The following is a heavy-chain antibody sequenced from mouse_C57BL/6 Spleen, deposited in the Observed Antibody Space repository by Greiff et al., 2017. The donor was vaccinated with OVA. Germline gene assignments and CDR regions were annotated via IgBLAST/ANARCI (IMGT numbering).Heavy chain of an antibody. V-gene: IGHV8-8*01. CDR3: ARPMVKDSYWYFDV. Sequence: QVTLKVSGPGILQPSQTLSLTCSFSGFSLSTFGMGVGWIRQPSGKGLEWLAHIWWDDDKYYNPALKRRLTISKDTSKNQVFLMIANVDTADTATYYCARPMVKDSYWYFDVWGTGTTVTVSS. CDR2: IWWDDDK. CDR1: GFSLSTFGMG. D-gene: IGHD2-2*01. J-gene: IGHJ1*03.